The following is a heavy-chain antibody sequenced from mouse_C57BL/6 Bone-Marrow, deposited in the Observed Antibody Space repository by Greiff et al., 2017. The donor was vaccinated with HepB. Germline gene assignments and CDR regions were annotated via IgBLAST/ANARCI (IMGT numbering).Heavy chain of an antibody. J-gene: IGHJ3*01. CDR2: IHPNSGST. CDR3: ARRDDGYQFAY. CDR1: GYTFTSYW. V-gene: IGHV1-64*01. D-gene: IGHD2-3*01. Sequence: QVQLQQPGAELVKPGASVKLSCKASGYTFTSYWMHWVKQRPGQGLEWIGMIHPNSGSTNYNEKFKSKATLTVDKSSSTACMQLSSLTSEDSAVYYCARRDDGYQFAYWGQGTLVTVSA.